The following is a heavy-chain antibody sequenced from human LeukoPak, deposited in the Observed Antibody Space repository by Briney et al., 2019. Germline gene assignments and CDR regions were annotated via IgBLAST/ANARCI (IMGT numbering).Heavy chain of an antibody. CDR1: GFTFSSYP. CDR2: ISESGDVT. CDR3: ARDSSHYLGSSDY. V-gene: IGHV3-23*01. J-gene: IGHJ4*02. Sequence: GGSLGLSCVVSGFTFSSYPMSWVRQAPGKGLEWVSVISESGDVTHYADSMKGRFTISRDNTKNTLSLQMNSLRAEDTAIYYCARDSSHYLGSSDYWGQGTLVTVSS. D-gene: IGHD6-6*01.